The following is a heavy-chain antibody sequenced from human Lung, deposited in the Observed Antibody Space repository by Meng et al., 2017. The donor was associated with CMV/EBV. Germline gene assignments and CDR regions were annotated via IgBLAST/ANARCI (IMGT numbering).Heavy chain of an antibody. CDR2: IYHSGST. CDR1: GSSISSGYY. CDR3: ARARFDD. J-gene: IGHJ4*02. Sequence: LRLSCTVSGSSISSGYYWGWVRQPPGKGLEWIGSIYHSGSTYYNPSLKSRVTISVDTSKNQFSLKLSSVTAADTAVYYCARARFDDWGQGTLVTVSS. V-gene: IGHV4-38-2*02.